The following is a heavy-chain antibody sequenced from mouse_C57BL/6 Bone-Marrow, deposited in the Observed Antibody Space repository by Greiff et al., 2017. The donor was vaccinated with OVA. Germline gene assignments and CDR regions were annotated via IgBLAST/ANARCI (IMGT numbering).Heavy chain of an antibody. V-gene: IGHV1-85*01. CDR3: ARTNGYFDV. J-gene: IGHJ1*03. CDR2: LYPRDGST. Sequence: LVESGPELVKPGASVKLSCKASGYTFTSYDIYWVKQSPGQGLEWIGWLYPRDGSTTYNEKVKGKATLTVDTSTSTEYMELHSLKSEDAAVYFCARTNGYFDVGGRGTTVTVTS. CDR1: GYTFTSYD.